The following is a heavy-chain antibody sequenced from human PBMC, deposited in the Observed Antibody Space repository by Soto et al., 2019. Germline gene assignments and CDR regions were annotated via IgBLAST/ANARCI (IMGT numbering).Heavy chain of an antibody. CDR1: GYSFTSYW. V-gene: IGHV5-10-1*01. J-gene: IGHJ5*02. D-gene: IGHD6-13*01. Sequence: PGESLKISCKGSGYSFTSYWISWVRQMPGKGLEWMGRIDPSDSYTNYSPSFQGHVTISADKSISTAYLQWSSLKASGTAMYYCARRHSSSSAFDPWGQGTLVTVSS. CDR3: ARRHSSSSAFDP. CDR2: IDPSDSYT.